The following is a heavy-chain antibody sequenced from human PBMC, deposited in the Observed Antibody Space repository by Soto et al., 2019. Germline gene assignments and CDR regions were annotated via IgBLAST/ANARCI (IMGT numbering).Heavy chain of an antibody. CDR2: IIPLFGIA. Sequence: QVQLVQSGAEVKKPGSSVKVACKASGGTFSRYSITWVRQAPGHGIEWIGRIIPLFGIASYAQKFQGRVTITAYESPSTAYMELSSLRSDDTAVYYCAREDRDRETGLVPAAIDGMDVLRQGTTFTVSS. CDR3: AREDRDRETGLVPAAIDGMDV. J-gene: IGHJ6*02. CDR1: GGTFSRYS. D-gene: IGHD2-2*01. V-gene: IGHV1-69*08.